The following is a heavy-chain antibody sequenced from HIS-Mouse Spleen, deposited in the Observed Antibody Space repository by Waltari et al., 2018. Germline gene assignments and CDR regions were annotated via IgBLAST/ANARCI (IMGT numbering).Heavy chain of an antibody. CDR2: NYYSGST. Sequence: QLQLQESGPGLVKPSETLSLTCTVSGGSISSSSYYWGWIRQPPGKGLEWIGCNYYSGSTYYNPSLKSRVTISVDTSKNQFSLKLSSVTAADTAVYYCAREIPYSSSWYDWYFDLWGRGTLVTVSS. CDR3: AREIPYSSSWYDWYFDL. V-gene: IGHV4-39*07. CDR1: GGSISSSSYY. J-gene: IGHJ2*01. D-gene: IGHD6-13*01.